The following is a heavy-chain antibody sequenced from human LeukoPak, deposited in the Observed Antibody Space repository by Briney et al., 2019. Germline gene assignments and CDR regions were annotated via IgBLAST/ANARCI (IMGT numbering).Heavy chain of an antibody. CDR3: ARALYSSGWYVIDY. V-gene: IGHV1-2*06. J-gene: IGHJ4*02. D-gene: IGHD6-19*01. Sequence: ASVKVSCKASGYTFTGYYMHWVRQAPGQGLEWMGRINPNSGGTNYAQKFQGRVTMTRDTSISTAYMELSRLRSDDTAVYYCARALYSSGWYVIDYWGQGTLVTVSS. CDR1: GYTFTGYY. CDR2: INPNSGGT.